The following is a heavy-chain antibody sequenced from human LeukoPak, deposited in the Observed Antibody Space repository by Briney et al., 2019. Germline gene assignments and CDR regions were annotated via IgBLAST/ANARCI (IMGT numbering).Heavy chain of an antibody. CDR2: ISYDGSSK. CDR1: GFTFNNYP. CDR3: ANLPPSYCGGDCYSGY. V-gene: IGHV3-30-3*01. J-gene: IGHJ4*02. Sequence: GGSLRLSCAASGFTFNNYPMHWVRQAPGKGLEWVAVISYDGSSKYYADSVRGRFTISRDNTWNTLFLQMNSLGAEDTAVYYCANLPPSYCGGDCYSGYWGQGTLVTVSS. D-gene: IGHD2-21*01.